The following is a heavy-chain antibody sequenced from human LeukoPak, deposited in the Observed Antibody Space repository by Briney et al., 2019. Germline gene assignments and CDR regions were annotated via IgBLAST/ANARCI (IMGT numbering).Heavy chain of an antibody. CDR1: GGTFSSYA. CDR2: IIPIFGTA. J-gene: IGHJ6*02. Sequence: SVKVSCKASGGTFSSYAISWVRQAPGQGLEWMGGIIPIFGTANYAQKFQGRVTITADESTSTAYMELSSLRSEDTAVYYCARSGYCSSTSCFHYYYYGMDVWGQGTTVTVSS. CDR3: ARSGYCSSTSCFHYYYYGMDV. D-gene: IGHD2-2*03. V-gene: IGHV1-69*13.